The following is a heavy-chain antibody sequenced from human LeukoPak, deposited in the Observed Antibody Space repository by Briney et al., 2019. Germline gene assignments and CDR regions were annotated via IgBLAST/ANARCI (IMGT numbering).Heavy chain of an antibody. J-gene: IGHJ4*02. CDR2: INAFNGNT. V-gene: IGHV1-18*01. CDR3: ANGNGQRFLEWLHETYFDY. Sequence: ASVKVSCKASGYTLSSYGISWGRQAPGQGLEWMGWINAFNGNTNYAQKLQGRVTMTTDTSTSTAYMELRSLRSDDTAVYFCANGNGQRFLEWLHETYFDYWGQGTLVTVSS. D-gene: IGHD3-3*01. CDR1: GYTLSSYG.